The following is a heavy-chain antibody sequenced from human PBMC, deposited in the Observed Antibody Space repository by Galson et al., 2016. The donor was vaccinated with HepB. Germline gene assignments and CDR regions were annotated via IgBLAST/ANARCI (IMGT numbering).Heavy chain of an antibody. Sequence: SLRLSCAVSGFTFSDFGMHWVRQPPGKGLEWVAVIWYDGTGRSYVDSVRDRFTISRDNSENTLYLQMNSLRVEDTAVYYCVRERWAMIRGHFDYWGRGTLVTVSS. D-gene: IGHD3-22*01. CDR1: GFTFSDFG. CDR2: IWYDGTGR. J-gene: IGHJ4*02. V-gene: IGHV3-33*01. CDR3: VRERWAMIRGHFDY.